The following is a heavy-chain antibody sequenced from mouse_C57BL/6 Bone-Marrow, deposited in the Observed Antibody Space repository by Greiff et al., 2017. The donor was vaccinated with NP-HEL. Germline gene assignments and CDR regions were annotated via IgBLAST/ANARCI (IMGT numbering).Heavy chain of an antibody. J-gene: IGHJ2*01. Sequence: VQLKESGPVLVKPGASVKMSCKASGYTFTDYYMNWVKQSHGKSLEWIGVINPYNGGTSYNQKFKGKATLTVDKSSSTAYMELNSLTSEDSAVYYCALLLRSPWGQGTTLTVSS. CDR3: ALLLRSP. CDR1: GYTFTDYY. CDR2: INPYNGGT. V-gene: IGHV1-19*01. D-gene: IGHD1-1*01.